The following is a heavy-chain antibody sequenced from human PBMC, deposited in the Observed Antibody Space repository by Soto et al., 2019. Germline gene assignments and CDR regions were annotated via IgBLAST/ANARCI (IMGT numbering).Heavy chain of an antibody. V-gene: IGHV6-1*01. D-gene: IGHD6-19*01. CDR3: ASSGIAVAGNPFDY. J-gene: IGHJ4*02. Sequence: SQTLSLTFAISGDSVSSNSAAWNWIRQSPSRGLEWLGRTYYRSKWYNDYAVSVKSRITINPDTSKNQFSMQLNSVTPEDTAVYYCASSGIAVAGNPFDYWGQGTLVTVSS. CDR1: GDSVSSNSAA. CDR2: TYYRSKWYN.